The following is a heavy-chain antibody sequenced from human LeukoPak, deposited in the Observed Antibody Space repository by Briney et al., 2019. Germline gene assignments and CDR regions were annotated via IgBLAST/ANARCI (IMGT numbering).Heavy chain of an antibody. CDR1: GFTFSDSY. CDR2: IGSSTSYT. J-gene: IGHJ4*02. D-gene: IGHD1-14*01. Sequence: GGSLRLSCAASGFTFSDSYISWVRQAPGKGVEWVSYIGSSTSYTNYADSVKGRFTISRDNAKNSLYLQMDSLRAEDTAVYHCARDINRRFDFWGQGTLVTVSS. CDR3: ARDINRRFDF. V-gene: IGHV3-11*06.